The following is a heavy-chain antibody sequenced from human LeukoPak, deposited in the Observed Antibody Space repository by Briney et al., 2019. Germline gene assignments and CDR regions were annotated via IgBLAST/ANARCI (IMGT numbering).Heavy chain of an antibody. V-gene: IGHV1-69-2*01. D-gene: IGHD3-10*01. CDR2: VDPEDGET. Sequence: ASVKISCKVSGYTFTDYYMHWVQQAPGKGLEWMGLVDPEDGETIYAEKFQGRVTITADTSTDTAYMELSSLRSEDTPVYYCATDRGSGGAFDIWGQGTMVTVSS. CDR3: ATDRGSGGAFDI. CDR1: GYTFTDYY. J-gene: IGHJ3*02.